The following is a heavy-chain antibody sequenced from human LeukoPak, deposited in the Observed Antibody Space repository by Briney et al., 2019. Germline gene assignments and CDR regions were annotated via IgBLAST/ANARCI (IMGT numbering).Heavy chain of an antibody. J-gene: IGHJ3*02. CDR3: ARAGYSGYPPQDDAFDI. CDR1: GYTFTGYY. CDR2: INPNSGGT. V-gene: IGHV1-2*02. Sequence: ASVKVSCKASGYTFTGYYMHWVRQAPGQGLEWMGWINPNSGGTNYAQKFQGRVTMTRDTSISTAYMELSRLRSVDTAVYYCARAGYSGYPPQDDAFDIWGQGTMVTVSS. D-gene: IGHD5-12*01.